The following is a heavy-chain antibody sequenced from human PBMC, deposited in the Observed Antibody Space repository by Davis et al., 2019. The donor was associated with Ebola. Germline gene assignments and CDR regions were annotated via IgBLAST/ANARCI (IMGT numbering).Heavy chain of an antibody. CDR1: GLTFSTYR. D-gene: IGHD6-6*01. Sequence: GESLKISCAASGLTFSTYRMNWVRQAPGKGLEWVSYISSGGVTIYYADSVKGRFTVSRDNAKNSLYLQMNSLRDEDTAVYYCARGIVSSSGLYYYGMDVWGQGTTVTVSS. CDR3: ARGIVSSSGLYYYGMDV. CDR2: ISSGGVTI. V-gene: IGHV3-48*02. J-gene: IGHJ6*02.